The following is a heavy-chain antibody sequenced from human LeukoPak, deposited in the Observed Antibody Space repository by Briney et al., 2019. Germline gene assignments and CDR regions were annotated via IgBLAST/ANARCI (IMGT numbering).Heavy chain of an antibody. CDR2: IYFSGST. CDR3: ARDVGCSSIFCHNWFDP. J-gene: IGHJ5*02. CDR1: GGSISRSNSY. V-gene: IGHV4-39*02. Sequence: SETLSLTCTVSGGSISRSNSYWGWIRQPPGKGLEWIGSIYFSGSTYYNPSLKSRVTISVDTSKNQFSLKLNSMTAADTAMYYCARDVGCSSIFCHNWFDPWGQGTLVTVSS. D-gene: IGHD2-2*01.